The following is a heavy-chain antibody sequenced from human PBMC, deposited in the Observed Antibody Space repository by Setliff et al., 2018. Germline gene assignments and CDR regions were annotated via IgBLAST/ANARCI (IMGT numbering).Heavy chain of an antibody. CDR1: GFIFSSSG. Sequence: GGSLRLSCAASGFIFSSSGMHWVRQAPGKGLEWVAFVRYDGSNKDYADSVKGRFTISRDNSKNTLYLQMNSLRAEDTAVYYCAKNVGVIVSSLDYWGQGTLVTVSS. CDR2: VRYDGSNK. D-gene: IGHD3-16*02. V-gene: IGHV3-30*02. J-gene: IGHJ4*02. CDR3: AKNVGVIVSSLDY.